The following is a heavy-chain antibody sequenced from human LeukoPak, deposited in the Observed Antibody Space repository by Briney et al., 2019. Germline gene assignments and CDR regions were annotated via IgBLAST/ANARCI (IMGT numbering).Heavy chain of an antibody. J-gene: IGHJ6*03. D-gene: IGHD2-2*01. Sequence: PSETLSLTCAVYGGSFSGYYWSWIRQPPGRGLEWIGEINHSGSTNYNPSLKSRVTISVDTSKNQFSLKLSSVTAADTAVYYCAREGCSSTSCYYYYYYYMGVWGKGTTVTVSS. CDR2: INHSGST. CDR3: AREGCSSTSCYYYYYYYMGV. CDR1: GGSFSGYY. V-gene: IGHV4-34*01.